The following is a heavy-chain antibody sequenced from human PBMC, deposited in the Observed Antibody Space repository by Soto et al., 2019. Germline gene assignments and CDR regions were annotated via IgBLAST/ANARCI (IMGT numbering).Heavy chain of an antibody. J-gene: IGHJ6*02. V-gene: IGHV3-7*01. Sequence: GGSLRLSCAASGFTFSSYWMSWVRQAPGKGLEWVANIKQDGSEKYYVDSVKGRFTISRDNAKNSLYLQMNSLRAEDTAVYYCAREVGHDYSNYGFYYYYYGMDVWGQGTTVTVSS. D-gene: IGHD4-4*01. CDR1: GFTFSSYW. CDR2: IKQDGSEK. CDR3: AREVGHDYSNYGFYYYYYGMDV.